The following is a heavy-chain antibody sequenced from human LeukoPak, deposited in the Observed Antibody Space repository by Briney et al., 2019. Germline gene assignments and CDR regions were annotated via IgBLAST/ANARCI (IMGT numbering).Heavy chain of an antibody. CDR2: YFDTGST. CDR1: GASFESHY. J-gene: IGHJ4*02. Sequence: PSETLSLTCNVSGASFESHYWTWIRQTPDKRLEWIGYYFDTGSTDYNPSLKGRVTMSVERSRNQFFLSLKSVTAADTAVYYCVRTGWELLTTWGPGTPVTVSS. CDR3: VRTGWELLTT. D-gene: IGHD1-26*01. V-gene: IGHV4-59*11.